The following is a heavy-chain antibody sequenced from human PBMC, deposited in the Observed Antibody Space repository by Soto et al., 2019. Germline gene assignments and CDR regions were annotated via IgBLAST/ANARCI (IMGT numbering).Heavy chain of an antibody. CDR1: GYTFTSYD. V-gene: IGHV1-8*01. Sequence: QVQLVQSGAEVKKPGASVKVSCKASGYTFTSYDINWVRQATGQGLEWMGWMNPNSGNTGYAQKFQGRVTMTRNTSLTTAYMQLSSLRAEDTAVYYCAREMTTRGMDGWGQGTTVTVSS. CDR3: AREMTTRGMDG. D-gene: IGHD1-1*01. CDR2: MNPNSGNT. J-gene: IGHJ6*02.